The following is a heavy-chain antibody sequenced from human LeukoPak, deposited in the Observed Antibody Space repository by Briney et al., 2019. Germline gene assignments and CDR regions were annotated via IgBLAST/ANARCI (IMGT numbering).Heavy chain of an antibody. D-gene: IGHD4-11*01. V-gene: IGHV4-61*02. CDR2: VYTSGST. CDR1: GDSISSGSYF. Sequence: SQTLSLTCTVSGDSISSGSYFWSWIRQPAGKGLEWIGRVYTSGSTNYNPSLKSRVTISVDTSKNQFSLKLSSVTAADTAVYYCARCRSDYRTVDPWGQGTLVSVSS. CDR3: ARCRSDYRTVDP. J-gene: IGHJ5*02.